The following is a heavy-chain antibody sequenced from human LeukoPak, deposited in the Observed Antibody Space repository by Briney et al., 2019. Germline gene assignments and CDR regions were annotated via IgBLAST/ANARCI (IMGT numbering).Heavy chain of an antibody. Sequence: SETLSLTFTVSGGSISSYYWSWIRQPPGKGLEWIGYIYYSGSINYNPSLKSRVTISVDTSKNQFSLKLSSVTAADTAVYYCAGTTVTTLHAFDIWGQGTMVTVSS. J-gene: IGHJ3*02. CDR1: GGSISSYY. CDR2: IYYSGSI. CDR3: AGTTVTTLHAFDI. D-gene: IGHD4-17*01. V-gene: IGHV4-59*01.